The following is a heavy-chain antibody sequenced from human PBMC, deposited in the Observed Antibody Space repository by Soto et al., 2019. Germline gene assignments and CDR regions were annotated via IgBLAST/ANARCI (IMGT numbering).Heavy chain of an antibody. CDR3: ARTYGSGSHNWFDP. Sequence: GASVKVSCTASGYTFTSYGISWVRQAPGQGLEWMGWISAYNGNTNYAQKLQGRVTMTTDTSTSTAYMELRSLRSDDTAVYYCARTYGSGSHNWFDPWGQGTLVTVSS. CDR1: GYTFTSYG. D-gene: IGHD3-10*01. V-gene: IGHV1-18*01. CDR2: ISAYNGNT. J-gene: IGHJ5*02.